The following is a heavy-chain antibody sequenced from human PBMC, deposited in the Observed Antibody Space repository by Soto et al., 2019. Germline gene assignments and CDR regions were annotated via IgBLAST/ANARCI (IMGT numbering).Heavy chain of an antibody. V-gene: IGHV4-34*01. CDR2: INHSGST. Sequence: QVQLQQWGAGLLKPSETLSLTCAVYGGSFSGYYWSWIRQPPGKGLEWIGEINHSGSTNYNPSLKSRVTISVDTSKNQFSLKLSSVTAADTAVYYCARGWKARGYSGYDWGGNDYWGQGTLVTVSS. CDR3: ARGWKARGYSGYDWGGNDY. J-gene: IGHJ4*02. CDR1: GGSFSGYY. D-gene: IGHD5-12*01.